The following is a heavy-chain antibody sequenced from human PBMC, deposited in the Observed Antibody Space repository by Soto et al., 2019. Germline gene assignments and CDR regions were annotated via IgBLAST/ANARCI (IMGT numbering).Heavy chain of an antibody. CDR2: IMPIFRTP. CDR1: GGSFSNAA. D-gene: IGHD5-12*01. J-gene: IGHJ6*02. V-gene: IGHV1-69*12. CDR3: ARDKDRLQLGGNYYYILDV. Sequence: QVQLEQSGAEVKKPGSSVKVSCKASGGSFSNAAISWVRQAPGQGLEWMGGIMPIFRTPDYAQKFQGRVTITADESTSTAYRGLSGLRSDDTAIYYCARDKDRLQLGGNYYYILDVWGQGTKVTVSS.